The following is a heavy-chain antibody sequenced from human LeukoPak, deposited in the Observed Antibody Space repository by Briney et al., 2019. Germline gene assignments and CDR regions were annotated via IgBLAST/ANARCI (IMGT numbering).Heavy chain of an antibody. Sequence: PSETLSLTCTVSGGSISSGGYYWSWIRQHPGKGLEWIGYIYYSGSTNYNPSLKSRVTISVDTSKNHFSLKLSSVTAADTAVYYCAREGYYDSSGYYYWGQGTLVTVSS. V-gene: IGHV4-61*03. CDR2: IYYSGST. CDR3: AREGYYDSSGYYY. J-gene: IGHJ4*02. CDR1: GGSISSGGYY. D-gene: IGHD3-22*01.